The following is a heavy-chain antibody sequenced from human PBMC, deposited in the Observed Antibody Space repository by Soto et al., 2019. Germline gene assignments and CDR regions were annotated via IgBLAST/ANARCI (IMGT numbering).Heavy chain of an antibody. D-gene: IGHD6-25*01. Sequence: SETLSLTCSVSGGSISRYYWSWIRQPPGKGLEWIAYIYNAGSTKYNPSLNSRITISADTSKDQVSLRLSSVTAADTAVYYCAKVVSGGHLDYWGQGTLVTVSS. CDR2: IYNAGST. V-gene: IGHV4-59*01. J-gene: IGHJ4*02. CDR3: AKVVSGGHLDY. CDR1: GGSISRYY.